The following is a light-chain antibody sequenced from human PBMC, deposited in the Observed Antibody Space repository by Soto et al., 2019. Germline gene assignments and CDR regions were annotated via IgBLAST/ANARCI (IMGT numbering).Light chain of an antibody. Sequence: DMKRTQTPPSLAASVGNGVTTPCRTSQSISKWLAWYQQKPGKAPKLLIYDASTLESGVPSRFSCSGSGTEFALTISSLQPDDFATYFCQHYSSYPWTFGQGTKVDIK. J-gene: IGKJ1*01. CDR3: QHYSSYPWT. CDR1: QSISKW. V-gene: IGKV1-5*01. CDR2: DAS.